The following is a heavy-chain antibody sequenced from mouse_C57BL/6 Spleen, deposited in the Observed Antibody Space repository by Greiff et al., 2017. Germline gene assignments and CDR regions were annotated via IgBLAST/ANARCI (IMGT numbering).Heavy chain of an antibody. CDR3: ASITTVVEGDY. CDR2: IDPSDSYT. Sequence: VQLQQPGAELVRPGTSVKLSCKASGYTFTSYWLHWVKQRPGQGLEWIGVIDPSDSYTNYNQKFKGKATLTVDTSSSTAYMQLSSLTSEDSAVYYFASITTVVEGDYWGQGTTLTVSS. D-gene: IGHD1-1*01. J-gene: IGHJ2*01. V-gene: IGHV1-59*01. CDR1: GYTFTSYW.